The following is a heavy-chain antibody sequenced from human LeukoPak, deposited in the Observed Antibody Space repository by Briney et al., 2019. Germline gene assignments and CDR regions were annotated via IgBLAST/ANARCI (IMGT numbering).Heavy chain of an antibody. V-gene: IGHV3-30-3*01. Sequence: GGSLRLSCAASGFTFSSYAMHWVRQAPGKGLEWVAVISYDGSNKYYADSVKGRFTISRDNSKNTLYLQMNSLRAEDTAVYYCARDGYYDFWSGYYTLYYFDYWGQGTLVTVSS. J-gene: IGHJ4*02. CDR3: ARDGYYDFWSGYYTLYYFDY. D-gene: IGHD3-3*01. CDR1: GFTFSSYA. CDR2: ISYDGSNK.